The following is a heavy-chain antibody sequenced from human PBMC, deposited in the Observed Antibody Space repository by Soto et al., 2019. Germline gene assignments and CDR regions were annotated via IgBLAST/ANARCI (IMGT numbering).Heavy chain of an antibody. Sequence: QVQLVESGGGGVQPGRSLRRSCAASGFTFSSYGMHWVRQAPGKGLEWVAAVSYDGSDEYCVDSVKGRFTISRDNSKNTLNLQMNSLRAEDTAVYYCARRPRSESSGVRYVLDFWGQGTTVTVSS. V-gene: IGHV3-33*01. CDR1: GFTFSSYG. D-gene: IGHD6-19*01. CDR2: VSYDGSDE. CDR3: ARRPRSESSGVRYVLDF. J-gene: IGHJ6*02.